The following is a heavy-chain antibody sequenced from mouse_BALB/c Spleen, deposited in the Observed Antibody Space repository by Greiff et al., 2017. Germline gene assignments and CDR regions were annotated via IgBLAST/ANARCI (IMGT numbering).Heavy chain of an antibody. CDR3: ARSQRGFAY. CDR1: GYTFTDYV. J-gene: IGHJ3*01. Sequence: QVHVKQSGPELVKPGASVKMSCKASGYTFTDYVISWVKQRTGQGLEWIGEIYPGSGSTYYNEKFKGKATLTADKSSNTAYMQLSSLTSEDSAVYFCARSQRGFAYWGQGTLVTVSA. V-gene: IGHV1-77*01. CDR2: IYPGSGST.